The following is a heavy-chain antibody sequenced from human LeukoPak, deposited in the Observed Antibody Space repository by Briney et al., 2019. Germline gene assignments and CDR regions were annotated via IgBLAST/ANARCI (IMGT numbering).Heavy chain of an antibody. J-gene: IGHJ4*02. CDR2: INFSSAN. Sequence: PSETLSLTCTVSGGSISSGSYYWGWIRPPPGKGLEWIVSINFSSANYSNPSRRSRVTISVDTSKNQFSLTLSSLTAADTAVYYCARQDSSDWYGPFDYWGQGILVTVSS. V-gene: IGHV4-39*01. CDR3: ARQDSSDWYGPFDY. D-gene: IGHD6-19*01. CDR1: GGSISSGSYY.